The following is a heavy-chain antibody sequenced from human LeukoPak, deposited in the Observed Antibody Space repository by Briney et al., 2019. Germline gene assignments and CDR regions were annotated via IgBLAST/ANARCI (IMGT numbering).Heavy chain of an antibody. CDR1: GFTVSSNY. CDR2: IYSGGST. CDR3: AAAMRYYYYGMDV. V-gene: IGHV3-53*01. Sequence: GGSLRLSCAASGFTVSSNYMSWVRQAPGKGLEWVSVIYSGGSTYYADSVKGRFTISRDNSKNTLYLQMNSLRAEDTGVYYCAAAMRYYYYGMDVWGQGTTVTVSS. D-gene: IGHD2-2*01. J-gene: IGHJ6*02.